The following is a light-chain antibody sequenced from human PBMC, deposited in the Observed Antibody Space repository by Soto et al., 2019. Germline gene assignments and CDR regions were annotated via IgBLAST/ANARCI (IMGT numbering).Light chain of an antibody. J-gene: IGKJ1*01. Sequence: IVLTQSPGTLYLYPGERATLSCRASQSVTNNYLAWFQQKPGQAPRLLIYGASIRATGIPDRFSGTGSETDFTLTISRLEPEDFAVYYCQQCSYSPRTFGQGTKVE. CDR3: QQCSYSPRT. CDR2: GAS. CDR1: QSVTNNY. V-gene: IGKV3-20*01.